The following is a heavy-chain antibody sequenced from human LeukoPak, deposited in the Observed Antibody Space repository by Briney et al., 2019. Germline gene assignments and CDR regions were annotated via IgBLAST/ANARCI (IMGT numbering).Heavy chain of an antibody. J-gene: IGHJ4*02. CDR2: IYYSGST. Sequence: PSETLSLTCTVSGGSISSYYWSWIRQPPGKGLQWIGYIYYSGSTNYNPSLKSRVTISVDTSKNQFSLKLSSVTAADTAVYYCAGVDYGDYSLPRHWGQGTLVTVSS. V-gene: IGHV4-59*01. CDR3: AGVDYGDYSLPRH. D-gene: IGHD4-17*01. CDR1: GGSISSYY.